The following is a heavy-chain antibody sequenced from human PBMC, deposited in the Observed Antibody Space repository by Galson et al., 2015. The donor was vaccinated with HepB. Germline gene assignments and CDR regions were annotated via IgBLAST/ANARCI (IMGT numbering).Heavy chain of an antibody. CDR2: IWYDGSNK. CDR1: GFTFSSYG. V-gene: IGHV3-33*08. J-gene: IGHJ3*02. Sequence: SLRLSCAASGFTFSSYGMHWVRQAPGKGLEWVAVIWYDGSNKYYADSVKGRFTISRDNSKNTLYLQMNSLRAEGTAVYYCARAARWYEDAFDIWGQGTMVTVSS. CDR3: ARAARWYEDAFDI. D-gene: IGHD6-13*01.